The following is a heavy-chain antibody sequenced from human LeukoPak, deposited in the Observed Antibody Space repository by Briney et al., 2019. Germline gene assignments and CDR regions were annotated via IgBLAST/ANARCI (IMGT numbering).Heavy chain of an antibody. V-gene: IGHV3-7*03. D-gene: IGHD5-12*01. Sequence: GGSLRLSCVASGFTFNNFWMTWVRQAPEKGLEWVANIRQDGSNTFYVDSVKGRFTISRDNAQNSLYLQMNSLRAEDTAVYHCARGGGGYVGFDYWGQGTLVTVSS. CDR3: ARGGGGYVGFDY. J-gene: IGHJ4*02. CDR2: IRQDGSNT. CDR1: GFTFNNFW.